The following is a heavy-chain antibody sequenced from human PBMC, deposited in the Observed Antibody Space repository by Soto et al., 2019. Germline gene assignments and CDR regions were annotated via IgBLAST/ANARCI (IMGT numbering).Heavy chain of an antibody. CDR2: IYYSGST. D-gene: IGHD3-10*01. CDR1: GGSISSYY. J-gene: IGHJ4*02. Sequence: LSLTCTVSGGSISSYYWSWIRQPPGKGLEWIGYIYYSGSTNYNPSLKSRVTISVDTSKNQFSLKLSSVTAADTAVYYCATGGSGSYYLFFDYWGQGTLVTVSS. CDR3: ATGGSGSYYLFFDY. V-gene: IGHV4-59*01.